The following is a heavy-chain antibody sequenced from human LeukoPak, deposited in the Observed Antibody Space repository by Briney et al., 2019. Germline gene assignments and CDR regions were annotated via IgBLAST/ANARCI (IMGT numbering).Heavy chain of an antibody. CDR1: GFTFSSYS. D-gene: IGHD1-26*01. CDR3: ARVEKGAGDYFDY. J-gene: IGHJ4*02. Sequence: RPGGSLRLSCAASGFTFSSYSMNWVRQAPGKGLEWVSYISSSSSTIYYADSVKGRFTISRDNAKNSLYLQMNSLRAEDTAVYYCARVEKGAGDYFDYWGQGTLVTVSS. CDR2: ISSSSSTI. V-gene: IGHV3-48*01.